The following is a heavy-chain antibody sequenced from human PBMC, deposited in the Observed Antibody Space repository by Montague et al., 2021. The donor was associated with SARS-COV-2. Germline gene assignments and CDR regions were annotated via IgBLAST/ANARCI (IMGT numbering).Heavy chain of an antibody. CDR2: INHGGST. CDR3: ARGHQGVAMIVVVMIGAEYYFDY. Sequence: SETLSLTCAVYGGSLNDYYWGWIRQPPGKGLEWIGEINHGGSTNYSPSLKSRVTISADTSKNQFSLKLKSVTAADTANYYCARGHQGVAMIVVVMIGAEYYFDYWGQGSLVTVSS. CDR1: GGSLNDYY. D-gene: IGHD3-22*01. J-gene: IGHJ4*02. V-gene: IGHV4-34*01.